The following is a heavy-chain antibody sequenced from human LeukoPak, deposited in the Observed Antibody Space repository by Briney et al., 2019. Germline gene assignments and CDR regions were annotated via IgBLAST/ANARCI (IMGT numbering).Heavy chain of an antibody. Sequence: AGGSLRLSCAASGFTFSDYYMSWIRQAPGKGLEWVSYISSSGSTIYYADSVKGRFTISRDNAKNSLYLQMNSLRAEDTAVYYCASSSGWYFQVDYWGQGTLVTVSS. CDR3: ASSSGWYFQVDY. V-gene: IGHV3-11*04. J-gene: IGHJ4*02. CDR1: GFTFSDYY. D-gene: IGHD6-19*01. CDR2: ISSSGSTI.